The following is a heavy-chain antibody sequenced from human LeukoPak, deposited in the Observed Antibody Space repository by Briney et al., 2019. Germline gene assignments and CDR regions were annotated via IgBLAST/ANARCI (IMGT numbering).Heavy chain of an antibody. D-gene: IGHD4-17*01. V-gene: IGHV4-59*01. J-gene: IGHJ5*02. CDR1: GGSISSYY. CDR2: IYYSGST. CDR3: ARAHTDYEVWFGP. Sequence: PSETLSLTCTVSGGSISSYYWSWIRQPPGKGLEWIGYIYYSGSTNYNPSLKGRVTISVDTSKNQFSLKLSSVTAADTAVYYCARAHTDYEVWFGPWGQGTLVTVSS.